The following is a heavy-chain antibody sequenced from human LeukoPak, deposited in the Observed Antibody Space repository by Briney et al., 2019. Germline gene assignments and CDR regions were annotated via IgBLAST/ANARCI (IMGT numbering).Heavy chain of an antibody. CDR2: IDPSVGTT. V-gene: IGHV1-46*04. D-gene: IGHD3-22*01. CDR1: GYTFTTYY. CDR3: ARAFYDSSGYYYAGVLDY. Sequence: ASVNVSCKASGYTFTTYYMHWVRQAPGQGLEWMGLIDPSVGTTTYAHKVQGRLTMTRDTSTSTVYMELSGLRSEDTALYYCARAFYDSSGYYYAGVLDYWGQGTLVTVSS. J-gene: IGHJ4*02.